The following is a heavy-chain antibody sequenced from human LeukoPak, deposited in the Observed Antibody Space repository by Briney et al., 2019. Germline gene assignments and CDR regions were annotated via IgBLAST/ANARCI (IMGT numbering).Heavy chain of an antibody. CDR1: GGTYA. CDR3: ARDLKLYSSSSNYFDY. D-gene: IGHD6-6*01. CDR2: IIPMFGTT. V-gene: IGHV1-69*01. J-gene: IGHJ4*02. Sequence: SVKVSCKASGGTYAISWVRQAPGQGLEWMAGIIPMFGTTNYAQKFQGRLTITADESTSTAYMELSSLRSEDTAVYYCARDLKLYSSSSNYFDYWGQATLVTVSS.